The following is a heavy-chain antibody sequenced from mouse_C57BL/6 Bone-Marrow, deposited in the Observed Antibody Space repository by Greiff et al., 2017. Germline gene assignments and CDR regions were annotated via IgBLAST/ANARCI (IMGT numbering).Heavy chain of an antibody. CDR2: IYPGSGNT. D-gene: IGHD1-1*01. V-gene: IGHV1-76*01. CDR1: GYTFTDYY. Sequence: VQLQQSGAELVRPGASVKLSCKASGYTFTDYYINWVKQRPGQGLEWIARIYPGSGNTYYNEKFKGKATLTADKSSSTAYMQLSSLTSEDSAVYFCAREGSSITTVVAYYFAYWGQGTTLTVSS. CDR3: AREGSSITTVVAYYFAY. J-gene: IGHJ2*01.